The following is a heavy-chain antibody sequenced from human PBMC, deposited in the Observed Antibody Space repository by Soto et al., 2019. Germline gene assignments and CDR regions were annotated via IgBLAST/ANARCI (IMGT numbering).Heavy chain of an antibody. V-gene: IGHV4-59*12. D-gene: IGHD2-15*01. Sequence: SETLSLTCTVSGGSISSYYWSWIRQPPGKGLEWIGYIYYSGSTNYNPSLKSRVTVSVDTSKNQFSLKLSSVTAADTAVYYCAREVRYCSGGRCGYFSHWGQSTLVTVS. CDR1: GGSISSYY. CDR3: AREVRYCSGGRCGYFSH. J-gene: IGHJ1*01. CDR2: IYYSGST.